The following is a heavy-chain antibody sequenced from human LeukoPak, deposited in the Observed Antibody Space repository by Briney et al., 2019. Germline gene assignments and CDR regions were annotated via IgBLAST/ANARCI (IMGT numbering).Heavy chain of an antibody. V-gene: IGHV3-23*01. CDR1: GFTFSSYA. CDR3: ASPSSGQSFDI. CDR2: ISGSGGGT. Sequence: GGSLRLSCAASGFTFSSYAMNWVRQAPGKGLEWVSTISGSGGGTYYADSVKGRFTISRDNSKNTLYLQMHSLRAEDTAVYYCASPSSGQSFDIWGQGTMVTVSS. D-gene: IGHD6-19*01. J-gene: IGHJ3*02.